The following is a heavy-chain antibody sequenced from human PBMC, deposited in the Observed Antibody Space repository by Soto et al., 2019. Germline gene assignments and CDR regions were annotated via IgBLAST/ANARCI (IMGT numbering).Heavy chain of an antibody. CDR3: AKGLYYYQTSGYPHY. Sequence: EVQLVESGGGLVQPGRSLRLSCVASGFTFPDYTMHWVRQAPGKGLEWVSGISWNSGSIDYADSVKGRFIISRDDAKNCLYLQMNSLRAEDTAFYYCAKGLYYYQTSGYPHYWGQGTLVTVSS. CDR2: ISWNSGSI. J-gene: IGHJ4*02. CDR1: GFTFPDYT. V-gene: IGHV3-9*01. D-gene: IGHD3-22*01.